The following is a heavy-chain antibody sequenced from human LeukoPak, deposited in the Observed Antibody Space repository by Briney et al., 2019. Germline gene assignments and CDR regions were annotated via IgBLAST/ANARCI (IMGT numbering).Heavy chain of an antibody. Sequence: GGSLRLSCAASGFTFSNYRMSWVRQAPGKGLEWGANIKQDGSEKYYVDSVKGRFTISRDNAKNSLYLQMNSLRAEDTAVYYCARDNDGSSNALDYWGQGTLVTVSS. D-gene: IGHD6-6*01. V-gene: IGHV3-7*01. CDR2: IKQDGSEK. J-gene: IGHJ4*02. CDR1: GFTFSNYR. CDR3: ARDNDGSSNALDY.